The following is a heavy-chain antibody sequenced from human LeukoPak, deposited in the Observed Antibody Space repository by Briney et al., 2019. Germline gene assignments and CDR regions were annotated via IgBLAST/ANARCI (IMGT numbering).Heavy chain of an antibody. CDR2: IYSGGST. D-gene: IGHD2-15*01. CDR1: GFTVSSNY. V-gene: IGHV3-53*05. Sequence: PGGSLRLSCAASGFTVSSNYMSWVRQAPGKGLEWVSVIYSGGSTYYADSVKGRFTISRDNSKNTLYLQMGSLRSEDMAVYYCARGGAVAARYYYYMDVWGKGTTVTVSS. J-gene: IGHJ6*03. CDR3: ARGGAVAARYYYYMDV.